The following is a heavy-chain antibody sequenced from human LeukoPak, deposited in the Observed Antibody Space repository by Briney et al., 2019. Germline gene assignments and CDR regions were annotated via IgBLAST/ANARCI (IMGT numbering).Heavy chain of an antibody. CDR1: GFTFSNYG. J-gene: IGHJ4*02. Sequence: GGSLRLSCAASGFTFSNYGMHWVRQAPGKGLEWVALISYDGSNKYYADSVRGRFTISRDNSKNTLYLQMNSLRAEDTAVYYCVKDKYPVVVAATLDYWGQGILVTVSS. D-gene: IGHD2-15*01. CDR2: ISYDGSNK. V-gene: IGHV3-30*18. CDR3: VKDKYPVVVAATLDY.